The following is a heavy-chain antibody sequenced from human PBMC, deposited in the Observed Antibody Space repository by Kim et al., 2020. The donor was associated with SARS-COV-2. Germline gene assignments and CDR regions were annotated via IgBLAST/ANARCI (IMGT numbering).Heavy chain of an antibody. CDR1: EFTFTNAW. D-gene: IGHD3-22*01. Sequence: GGSLRLSCAASEFTFTNAWMSWVRQAPGKGLEWVGRIKRKTDGGATDYAAPVKGRFATSREDSKNTLYLQMNSLKTEDTAVYYGTSESARDEYSYEGSDYHYGMDVWGQGTTVTVSS. J-gene: IGHJ6*02. CDR3: TSESARDEYSYEGSDYHYGMDV. V-gene: IGHV3-15*01. CDR2: IKRKTDGGAT.